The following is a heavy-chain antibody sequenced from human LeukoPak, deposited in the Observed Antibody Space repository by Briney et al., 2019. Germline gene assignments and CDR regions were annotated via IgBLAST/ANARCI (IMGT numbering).Heavy chain of an antibody. CDR2: LSDSVDSI. V-gene: IGHV3-23*01. Sequence: GGSLRLSCTASGFTFSNYAMNWVRQAPGKGLQWISVLSDSVDSIYYADSVKGRFTVSRDNSKNTLYLQMNNLRAEDTAVYYCAKGSSDARPYFFDYWGQGTLVTVSS. CDR3: AKGSSDARPYFFDY. CDR1: GFTFSNYA. D-gene: IGHD6-25*01. J-gene: IGHJ4*02.